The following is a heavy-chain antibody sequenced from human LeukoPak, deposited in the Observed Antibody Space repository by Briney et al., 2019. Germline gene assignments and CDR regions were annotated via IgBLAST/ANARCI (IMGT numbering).Heavy chain of an antibody. CDR2: ISSSSSTI. CDR3: ARYFGSGWDMDV. CDR1: GFTFSSYS. J-gene: IGHJ6*04. Sequence: WGTLRLSCAASGFTFSSYSLYWVRHAPGQGLEWVSYISSSSSTIYYADSVKGRFTISRDNAKNSLYLQMNSLRADDTAVYYCARYFGSGWDMDVWGKGTTVTVSS. D-gene: IGHD6-19*01. V-gene: IGHV3-48*01.